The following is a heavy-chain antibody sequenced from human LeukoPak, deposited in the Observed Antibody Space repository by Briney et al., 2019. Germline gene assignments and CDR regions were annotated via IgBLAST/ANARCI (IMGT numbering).Heavy chain of an antibody. CDR2: ISGSGGST. V-gene: IGHV3-23*01. Sequence: PGGTLRLSCAASGFTFSSYGMSWVRQAPGKGLEWVSAISGSGGSTYYADSVKGRFTISRDNSKNTLYLQMNSLRAEDTAVYYCATLTRDFDYWGQGTLVTVSS. J-gene: IGHJ4*02. CDR3: ATLTRDFDY. CDR1: GFTFSSYG. D-gene: IGHD2-21*02.